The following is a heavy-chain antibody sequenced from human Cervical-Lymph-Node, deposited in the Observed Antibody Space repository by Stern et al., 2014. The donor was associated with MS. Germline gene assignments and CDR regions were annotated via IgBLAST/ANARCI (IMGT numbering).Heavy chain of an antibody. CDR3: ARRRSNGFYNL. CDR2: ISSSGTAL. CDR1: GFTFSDHY. Sequence: VQLVESGGGLVKPGGSLRLSCAASGFTFSDHYISWIRQAPGQGLEWISYISSSGTALYYAGSVRGRVTISMDNAQNSVYLQMESLRGEDTAVYYCARRRSNGFYNLWGQGTLVTVSS. V-gene: IGHV3-11*01. D-gene: IGHD3-22*01. J-gene: IGHJ5*02.